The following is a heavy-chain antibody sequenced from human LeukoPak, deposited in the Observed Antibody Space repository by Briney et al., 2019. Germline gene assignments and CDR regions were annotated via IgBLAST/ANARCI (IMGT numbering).Heavy chain of an antibody. CDR1: GFTFSNYA. Sequence: GGSLRLSCSASGFTFSNYAMHWVRQAPGKGLEYVSATSSNGDSTYYADSVKGRFIISRDNSKNSLSLHMSSLRAEDTAVYYCVKSASNYGANWFDPWGQGTLVTVSS. D-gene: IGHD4/OR15-4a*01. CDR3: VKSASNYGANWFDP. V-gene: IGHV3-64D*09. J-gene: IGHJ5*02. CDR2: TSSNGDST.